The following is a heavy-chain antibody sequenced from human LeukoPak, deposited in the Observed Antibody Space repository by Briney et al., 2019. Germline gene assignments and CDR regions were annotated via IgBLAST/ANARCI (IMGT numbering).Heavy chain of an antibody. J-gene: IGHJ4*02. Sequence: GASVMVSCKASGYTFTSYGISWVRQAPGQGLEWMGWISAYNGNTNYAQKLQGRVTMTTDTSTSTAYMELSSLRSEDTAVYYCATGPYYYDSSGYLTFDYWGQGTLVTVSS. V-gene: IGHV1-18*01. D-gene: IGHD3-22*01. CDR2: ISAYNGNT. CDR3: ATGPYYYDSSGYLTFDY. CDR1: GYTFTSYG.